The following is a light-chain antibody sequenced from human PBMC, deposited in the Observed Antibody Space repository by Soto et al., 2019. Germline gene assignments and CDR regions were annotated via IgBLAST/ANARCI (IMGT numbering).Light chain of an antibody. V-gene: IGKV3-20*01. Sequence: EIVLTQSPGTLSLSPGERATLSCRASQSVSSSYLAWYQQKPGQAPRLLIYGASSRATGIPDRFSGSGSGTDFTLTISRLEPEDFAVYFCQQYGNSGTVGQGTKLEIK. CDR1: QSVSSSY. J-gene: IGKJ2*01. CDR3: QQYGNSGT. CDR2: GAS.